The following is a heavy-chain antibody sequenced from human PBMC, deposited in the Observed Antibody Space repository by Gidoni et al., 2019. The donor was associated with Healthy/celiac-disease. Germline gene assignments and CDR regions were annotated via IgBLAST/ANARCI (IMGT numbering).Heavy chain of an antibody. J-gene: IGHJ4*02. Sequence: EVQLLESGGGLVQPGGSLRLSCAASGFTFSSYAMSWVRQAPGKGLECVSAISGSGGSTYYADSVKGRFTISRDNSKNTLYLQMNSLRAEDTAVYYCAKVDSSGYYLDYWGQGTLVTVSS. CDR1: GFTFSSYA. V-gene: IGHV3-23*01. D-gene: IGHD3-22*01. CDR2: ISGSGGST. CDR3: AKVDSSGYYLDY.